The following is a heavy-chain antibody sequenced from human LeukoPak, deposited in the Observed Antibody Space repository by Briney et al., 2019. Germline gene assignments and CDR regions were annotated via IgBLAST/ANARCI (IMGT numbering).Heavy chain of an antibody. CDR2: INPNSGGT. J-gene: IGHJ6*02. D-gene: IGHD2-2*01. CDR1: GYTFTGYC. CDR3: ARGSDIVVVPAAAHYYYYYGMDV. Sequence: ASVKVSCKASGYTFTGYCMHWVRQAPGQGLEWMGWINPNSGGTNYAQKFQGRVTMTRDTSISTAYMELSRLRSDDTAVYYCARGSDIVVVPAAAHYYYYYGMDVWGQGTTVTVSS. V-gene: IGHV1-2*02.